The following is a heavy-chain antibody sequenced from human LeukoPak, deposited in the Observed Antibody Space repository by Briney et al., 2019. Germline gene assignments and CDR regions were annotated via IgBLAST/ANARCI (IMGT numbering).Heavy chain of an antibody. V-gene: IGHV4-59*01. CDR3: ARRGVVVPHDAFDI. J-gene: IGHJ3*02. Sequence: SETLSLTCTVSGGSISSYYWSWIRQPPGKGLEWIGYIYYSGSTNYNPSLKSRVTISVDTSKNQFSLKLSSVTAADTAVYYCARRGVVVPHDAFDIWGQGTMVTVPS. CDR1: GGSISSYY. D-gene: IGHD2-2*01. CDR2: IYYSGST.